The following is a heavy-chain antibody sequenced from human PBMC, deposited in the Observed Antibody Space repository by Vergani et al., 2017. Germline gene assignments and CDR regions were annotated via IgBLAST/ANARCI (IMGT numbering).Heavy chain of an antibody. CDR2: INPSGGHT. Sequence: VQVVQSGAEVKKSGASVKVSCKTSGYTFSNYFMHWVRQAPGQGLEWMGIINPSGGHTNYAQKFQGRVTMTRDTSTSTVYMELSSLRSEDTAIFYCARGDYGILTGYRYWLQRTLVTDSA. CDR3: ARGDYGILTGYRY. CDR1: GYTFSNYF. D-gene: IGHD3-9*01. V-gene: IGHV1-46*03. J-gene: IGHJ4*02.